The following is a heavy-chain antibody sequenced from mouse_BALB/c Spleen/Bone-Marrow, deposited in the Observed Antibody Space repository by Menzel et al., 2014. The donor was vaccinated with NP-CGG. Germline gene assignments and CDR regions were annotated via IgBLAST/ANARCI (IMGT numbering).Heavy chain of an antibody. CDR2: ISSGGGST. D-gene: IGHD2-4*01. CDR1: GFAFSSYD. Sequence: EVKLVESGGGLVKPGGSLKLSCAASGFAFSSYDMSWVRQTPEKRLEWVAYISSGGGSTYYSDTVKGRFTISRDNAKNTLYLEMSSLKSEDTAMYYCARYMIRGFAYWGQGTLVTVSA. V-gene: IGHV5-12-1*01. CDR3: ARYMIRGFAY. J-gene: IGHJ3*01.